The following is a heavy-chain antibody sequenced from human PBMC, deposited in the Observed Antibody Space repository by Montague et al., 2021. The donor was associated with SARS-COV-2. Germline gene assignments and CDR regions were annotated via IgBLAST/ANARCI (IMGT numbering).Heavy chain of an antibody. D-gene: IGHD1-1*01. Sequence: SETLSLTCTVSGGSISSGSHHWTWIRQSPGEGLEWIVQNNCGGSTKYNPSLKSRVTISIDTSKNQFSLKLTSVTAADTAVYYCARGAPGYWGQGTLVTVSS. V-gene: IGHV4-39*07. CDR3: ARGAPGY. J-gene: IGHJ4*02. CDR2: NNCGGST. CDR1: GGSISSGSHH.